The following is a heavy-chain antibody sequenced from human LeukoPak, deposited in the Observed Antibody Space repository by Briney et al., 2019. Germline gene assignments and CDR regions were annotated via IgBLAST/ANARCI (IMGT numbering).Heavy chain of an antibody. D-gene: IGHD1-26*01. CDR1: GFTFSSYG. CDR2: IWYDGSNK. Sequence: PGGSLRLSCAASGFTFSSYGMHWVRQAPGKGLEWVAVIWYDGSNKYYADSVKGRFTISRDNSKNTLYLQMNSLRAEDTAVYYCAKVRYRGSYFEWFDPWGQGTLVTVSS. CDR3: AKVRYRGSYFEWFDP. J-gene: IGHJ5*02. V-gene: IGHV3-33*06.